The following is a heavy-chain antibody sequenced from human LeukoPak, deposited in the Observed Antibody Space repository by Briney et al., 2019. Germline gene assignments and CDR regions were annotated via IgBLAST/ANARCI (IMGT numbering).Heavy chain of an antibody. D-gene: IGHD3-10*01. CDR1: GYTFTSYD. CDR3: ARVSWFGELFYYYGMDV. Sequence: ASVKVSCKASGYTFTSYDINWVRQATGQGLEWMGWMNPNSGNTGYAQKFQGRVTMTRNTSISTAYMELSSLRSEDTAVYYCARVSWFGELFYYYGMDVWGQGTTVTVSS. J-gene: IGHJ6*02. V-gene: IGHV1-8*01. CDR2: MNPNSGNT.